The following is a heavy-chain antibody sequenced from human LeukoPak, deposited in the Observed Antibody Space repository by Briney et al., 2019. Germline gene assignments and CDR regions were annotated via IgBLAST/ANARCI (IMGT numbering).Heavy chain of an antibody. CDR3: ARGEEYCSSTSCHNWFDS. Sequence: ASVKVSCKASGYTFTSYGISWVRQAPGQGLEWMGWISAYNGNTNYAQKLQGRVTMTTDTSTSTAYMELRSLRSDDTAVYYCARGEEYCSSTSCHNWFDSWGQGTLVTVSS. D-gene: IGHD2-2*01. V-gene: IGHV1-18*01. J-gene: IGHJ5*01. CDR2: ISAYNGNT. CDR1: GYTFTSYG.